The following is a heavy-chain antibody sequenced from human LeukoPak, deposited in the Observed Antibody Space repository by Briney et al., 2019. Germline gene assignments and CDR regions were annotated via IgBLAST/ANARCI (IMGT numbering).Heavy chain of an antibody. CDR1: GGSISSYY. J-gene: IGHJ4*02. D-gene: IGHD1-14*01. V-gene: IGHV4-59*08. Sequence: SETLSPTCSVPGGSISSYYWSWFRQPPGKGLEWIAYMHYSGSSNYNPSLKSRVIISVDTSKNQFSLKLSSVTAADTAVYYCARRNRGYFDYWGQGTLVTVSS. CDR2: MHYSGSS. CDR3: ARRNRGYFDY.